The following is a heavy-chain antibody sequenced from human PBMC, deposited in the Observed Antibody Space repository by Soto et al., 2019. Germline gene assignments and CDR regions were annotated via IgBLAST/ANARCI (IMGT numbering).Heavy chain of an antibody. CDR2: ISYDGSNK. CDR1: GFTFSSYA. J-gene: IGHJ6*02. V-gene: IGHV3-30-3*01. CDR3: AKRQYQLLSPEDYYGMDV. Sequence: QVQLVESGGGVVQPGRSLRLSCAASGFTFSSYAMHWVRQAPGKGLEWVAVISYDGSNKYYADSVKGRFTISRDNSKNTLYLQMNSLRAEDTAVYYCAKRQYQLLSPEDYYGMDVWGQGTTVTVSS. D-gene: IGHD2-2*01.